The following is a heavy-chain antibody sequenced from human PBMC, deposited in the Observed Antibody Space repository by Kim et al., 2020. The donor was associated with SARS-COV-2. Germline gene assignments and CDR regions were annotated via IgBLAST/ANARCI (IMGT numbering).Heavy chain of an antibody. CDR3: ARTTKGATWLDY. D-gene: IGHD1-1*01. Sequence: TKDSRKFQGRVTINRDTSAGTDYMELSSLRSEDTAVYYCARTTKGATWLDYWGQGTLVTVSS. CDR2: T. J-gene: IGHJ4*02. V-gene: IGHV1-3*01.